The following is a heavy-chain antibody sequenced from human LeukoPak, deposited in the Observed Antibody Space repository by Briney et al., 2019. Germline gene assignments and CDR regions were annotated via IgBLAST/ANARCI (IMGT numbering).Heavy chain of an antibody. D-gene: IGHD5-24*01. Sequence: ASVKVSCKASGGTFSSYAISWVRQAPGQGLEWMGGIIPIFSTANYAQKFQGRVTITADESTSTAYMELSSLRSEDTAVYYCASHQGGDGYNYVLDYWGQGTLVTVSS. CDR2: IIPIFSTA. CDR3: ASHQGGDGYNYVLDY. CDR1: GGTFSSYA. J-gene: IGHJ4*02. V-gene: IGHV1-69*13.